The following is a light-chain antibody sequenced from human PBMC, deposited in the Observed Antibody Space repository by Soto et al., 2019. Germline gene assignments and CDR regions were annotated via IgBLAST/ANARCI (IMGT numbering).Light chain of an antibody. Sequence: QSALTQPASVSGSPGQSITISCSGTSTDVGHPYNYVSWYQQYPGKAPKLLIFGVSNRPSWISGRFSGSKSGNTASLTISGLQPEDEADYYCMSYIASTTTHWILGGGTKVTVL. CDR3: MSYIASTTTHWI. V-gene: IGLV2-14*03. CDR2: GVS. J-gene: IGLJ2*01. CDR1: STDVGHPYNY.